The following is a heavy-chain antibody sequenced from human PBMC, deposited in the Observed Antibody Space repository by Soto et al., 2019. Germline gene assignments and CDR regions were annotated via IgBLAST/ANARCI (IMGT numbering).Heavy chain of an antibody. V-gene: IGHV3-23*01. CDR3: VRDRDRAYCFDH. J-gene: IGHJ4*02. CDR1: GVTFSIYA. Sequence: QLLESGGDLVQPGGSLTLSCEVSGVTFSIYAMSWVRQAPGKGLEWVAGISVTGYSTFYADFVEGRFTISRDNSKNLLALHMSSLRADDTATYYCVRDRDRAYCFDHWGPGTPVTVSS. CDR2: ISVTGYST.